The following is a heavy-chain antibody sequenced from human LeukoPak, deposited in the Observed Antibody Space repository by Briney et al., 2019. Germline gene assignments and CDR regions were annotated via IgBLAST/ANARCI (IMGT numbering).Heavy chain of an antibody. CDR1: GFTFSSYS. D-gene: IGHD6-19*01. CDR2: ISSSSSNI. J-gene: IGHJ5*02. V-gene: IGHV3-48*04. Sequence: GGSLRLSCAASGFTFSSYSMNWVRQAPGKGLEWVSYISSSSSNIYYADSVKGRFTISRDNAKNSLYLQMNSLRAEDTAVYYCASVAAVAAYNWFDPWGQGTLVTVSS. CDR3: ASVAAVAAYNWFDP.